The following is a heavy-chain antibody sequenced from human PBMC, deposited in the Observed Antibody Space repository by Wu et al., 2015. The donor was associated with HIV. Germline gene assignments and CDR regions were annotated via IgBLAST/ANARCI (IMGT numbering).Heavy chain of an antibody. CDR3: ACGIQSGGANF. J-gene: IGHJ4*02. V-gene: IGHV1-2*02. CDR2: TNPQNGLT. D-gene: IGHD2-21*01. Sequence: QVQLVQSGAEVRKPGASVKVSCVASGYTLTDHFLHWVRRAPGHGLEWLGWTNPQNGLTRFAQDFQDRVTMTSDTSTGTAYMEVRGLRPDDTAVYYCACGIQSGGANFWGQGTLVTVSS. CDR1: GYTLTDHF.